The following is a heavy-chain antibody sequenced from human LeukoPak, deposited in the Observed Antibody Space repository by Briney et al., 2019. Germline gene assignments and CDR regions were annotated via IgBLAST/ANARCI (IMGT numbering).Heavy chain of an antibody. CDR1: GGTFISYA. D-gene: IGHD1-1*01. V-gene: IGHV1-69*01. J-gene: IGHJ6*02. CDR2: IIPIFGTA. CDR3: ARSTRVGSYGMDV. Sequence: ASVKVSCKASGGTFISYAISWVRQALGQGLEWMGGIIPIFGTANYAQKFQGRVTITADESTSTAYMELSSLRSEDTAVYYCARSTRVGSYGMDVWGQGTTVTVSS.